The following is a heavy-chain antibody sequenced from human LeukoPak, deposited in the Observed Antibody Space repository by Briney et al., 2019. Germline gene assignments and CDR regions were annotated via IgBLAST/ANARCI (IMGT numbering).Heavy chain of an antibody. CDR3: ARPIGGRDGYDYFDY. D-gene: IGHD5-24*01. Sequence: GESLKISCKGSGYNFTSYWIGWVRQMPGKGLEWMGIIYPGDSDTRYSPSFQGQVTISADKSISTAYLQWSSLKASDTAMYYCARPIGGRDGYDYFDYWGQGTLVTVSS. V-gene: IGHV5-51*01. J-gene: IGHJ4*02. CDR1: GYNFTSYW. CDR2: IYPGDSDT.